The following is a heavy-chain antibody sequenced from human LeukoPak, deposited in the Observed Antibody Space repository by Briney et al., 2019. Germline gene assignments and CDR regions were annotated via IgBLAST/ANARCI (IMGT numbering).Heavy chain of an antibody. V-gene: IGHV4-4*09. CDR2: IYHSGNT. Sequence: SETLSLTCNVSGASMSSNYWSWIRQPPGKGLEWIGYIYHSGNTNYSPSLESRVTMSVNESKNQFSLRVHFVSAADTAVYYCASTRRAAVAGRFDSWGQGTLVTVSS. J-gene: IGHJ4*02. D-gene: IGHD6-19*01. CDR3: ASTRRAAVAGRFDS. CDR1: GASMSSNY.